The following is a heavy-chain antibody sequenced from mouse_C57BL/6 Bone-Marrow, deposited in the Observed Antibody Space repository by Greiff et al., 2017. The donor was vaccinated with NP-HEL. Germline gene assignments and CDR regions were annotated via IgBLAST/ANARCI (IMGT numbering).Heavy chain of an antibody. J-gene: IGHJ2*01. CDR1: GFTFSSYA. Sequence: EVKLMESGGGLVKPGGSLKLSCAASGFTFSSYAMYWVSQTPEKRLEWVATISDGGSYTYYPDNVKGRFTISRDNAKNNLYLQMSHLKSEDTAMYYCARVYEFVVYFDYCGQGTTLTVSS. D-gene: IGHD2-12*01. V-gene: IGHV5-4*03. CDR3: ARVYEFVVYFDY. CDR2: ISDGGSYT.